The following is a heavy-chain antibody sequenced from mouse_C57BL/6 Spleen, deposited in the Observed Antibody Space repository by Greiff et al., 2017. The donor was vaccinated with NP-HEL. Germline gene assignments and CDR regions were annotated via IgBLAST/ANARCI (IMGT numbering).Heavy chain of an antibody. CDR3: ATVVATRNAMDY. CDR2: ISSGSSTI. V-gene: IGHV5-17*01. Sequence: EVKLVESGGGLVKPGGSLKLSCAASGFTFSDYGMHWVRQAPEKGLEWVAYISSGSSTIYYADTVKGRFTISRDNAKNTLFLQMTSLRSEDTAMYYCATVVATRNAMDYWGQGTSVTVSS. CDR1: GFTFSDYG. J-gene: IGHJ4*01. D-gene: IGHD1-1*01.